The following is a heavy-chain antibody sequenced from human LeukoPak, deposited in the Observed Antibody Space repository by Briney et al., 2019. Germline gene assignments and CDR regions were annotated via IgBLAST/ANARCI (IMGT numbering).Heavy chain of an antibody. CDR1: GFTFSSYA. D-gene: IGHD6-19*01. V-gene: IGHV3-30-3*01. CDR2: ISYDGSNK. Sequence: GGSLRLSCAASGFTFSSYAMHWVRQAPGKGLEWVAVISYDGSNKYYADSVKGRFTISRDNSKNTLYLQMNSLRAEDTAVYYCARGSSGFGAFDIWGQGTMVIVSS. J-gene: IGHJ3*02. CDR3: ARGSSGFGAFDI.